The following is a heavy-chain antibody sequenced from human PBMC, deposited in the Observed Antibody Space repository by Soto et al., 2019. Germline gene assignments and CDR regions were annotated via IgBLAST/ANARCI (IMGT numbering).Heavy chain of an antibody. D-gene: IGHD6-13*01. CDR2: IWYDGSNK. CDR1: GFTFSSYG. CDR3: AGGIAAAGPDYYYYGMDV. Sequence: GGSLRLSCAASGFTFSSYGMHWVRQAPGKGLEWVAVIWYDGSNKYYADSVKGRFTISRDNSKNTLYLQMNSLRAEDTAVYYCAGGIAAAGPDYYYYGMDVWGQGTTVTVS. J-gene: IGHJ6*02. V-gene: IGHV3-33*01.